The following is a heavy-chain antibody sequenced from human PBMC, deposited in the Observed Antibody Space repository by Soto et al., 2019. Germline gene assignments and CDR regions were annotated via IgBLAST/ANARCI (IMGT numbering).Heavy chain of an antibody. CDR2: MGYSGGT. J-gene: IGHJ4*02. V-gene: IGHV4-39*01. Sequence: SETRCLTCTVSAGSMSRNHCHGVWFRQPPGKGLEWIGSMGYSGGTYYNPSLKSRVSIYVDTSKNQFSLKLSSVTAVDTAVYHCARNYNDGSGYFFWGQGTLVTVS. D-gene: IGHD3-22*01. CDR1: AGSMSRNHCH. CDR3: ARNYNDGSGYFF.